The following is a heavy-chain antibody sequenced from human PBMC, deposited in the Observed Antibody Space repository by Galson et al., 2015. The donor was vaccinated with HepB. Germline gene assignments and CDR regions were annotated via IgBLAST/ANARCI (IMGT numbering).Heavy chain of an antibody. CDR1: GFIFSHYT. CDR3: AKEGLYCAASPLGQ. V-gene: IGHV3-23*01. Sequence: SLRLSCAASGFIFSHYTMTWVRQAPGKGLEWVSSISGSGSIRDDADSVKGRFTISRDNSKNTLYLQMNSLRVDDTAVYYCAKEGLYCAASPLGQWGQGTLVTVSS. CDR2: ISGSGSIR. D-gene: IGHD2-2*02. J-gene: IGHJ1*01.